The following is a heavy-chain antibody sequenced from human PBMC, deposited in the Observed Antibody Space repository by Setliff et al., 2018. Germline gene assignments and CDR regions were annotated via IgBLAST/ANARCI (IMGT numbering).Heavy chain of an antibody. D-gene: IGHD2-15*01. Sequence: SETLSLTCTVSGGSVSNSGFFWGWLRQAPGKGLEWIGNIYDSGSSNYNASLKSRLIITRNTSKNQISLKLTSVTAADTAVYYCGRGFSRIEGWGNWFDPWGQGISVTVSS. CDR2: IYDSGSS. V-gene: IGHV4-39*01. CDR1: GGSVSNSGFF. CDR3: GRGFSRIEGWGNWFDP. J-gene: IGHJ5*02.